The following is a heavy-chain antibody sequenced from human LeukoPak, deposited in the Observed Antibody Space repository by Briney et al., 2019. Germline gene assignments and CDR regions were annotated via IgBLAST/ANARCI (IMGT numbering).Heavy chain of an antibody. Sequence: GGSLRLSCAASGFTFSSYSMNWVHQAPGKGLEWVSSISSSSSYISSADSVKSRFTISRDNAKNSLYLQMNSLRAEDTAVYYCAREWFGESVWYYYYMDVWGKGTTVTVSS. CDR1: GFTFSSYS. D-gene: IGHD3-10*01. CDR3: AREWFGESVWYYYYMDV. V-gene: IGHV3-21*01. J-gene: IGHJ6*03. CDR2: ISSSSSYI.